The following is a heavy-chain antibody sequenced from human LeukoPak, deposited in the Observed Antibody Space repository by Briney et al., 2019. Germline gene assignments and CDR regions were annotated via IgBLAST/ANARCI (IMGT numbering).Heavy chain of an antibody. V-gene: IGHV1-2*02. CDR3: ARGGTICSGSDCYLNWLDS. CDR2: INPNITTT. Sequence: ASVKVSCKASGYTFTTLDINWVRQAPGQGLEWMGWINPNITTTNFAQKFQGRVTMTRDTSISTAYMDLTWLTSDDTAVYYCARGGTICSGSDCYLNWLDSWGQGTLVTVSS. J-gene: IGHJ5*01. D-gene: IGHD2-21*02. CDR1: GYTFTTLD.